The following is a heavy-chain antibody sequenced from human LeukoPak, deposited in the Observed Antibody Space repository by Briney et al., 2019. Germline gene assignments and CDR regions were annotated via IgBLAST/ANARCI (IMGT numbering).Heavy chain of an antibody. CDR3: ARALRYCSSTSCSNWFDP. CDR1: GYSISSGYY. Sequence: SSETLSLTCAVSGYSISSGYYWGWIRQPPGKGLEWIGSIYHSGSTYYNPSPKSRVTISVDTSKNQFSLKLSSVTAADTAVYYCARALRYCSSTSCSNWFDPWGQGTLVTVSS. J-gene: IGHJ5*02. D-gene: IGHD2-2*01. V-gene: IGHV4-38-2*01. CDR2: IYHSGST.